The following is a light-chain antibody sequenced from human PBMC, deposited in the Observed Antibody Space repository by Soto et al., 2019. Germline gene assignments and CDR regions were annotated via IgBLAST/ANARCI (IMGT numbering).Light chain of an antibody. CDR2: VAS. J-gene: IGKJ5*01. Sequence: DIQLTQYTPSLSASVGDKVTITCRASQNIGTTLNWYQLRPGKAPKLLIYVASSLQTGVPSRFSGSGSGSDFTLTINNLQPEDFATYSCQQTHSSPTFGQGTRLEIK. CDR1: QNIGTT. V-gene: IGKV1-39*01. CDR3: QQTHSSPT.